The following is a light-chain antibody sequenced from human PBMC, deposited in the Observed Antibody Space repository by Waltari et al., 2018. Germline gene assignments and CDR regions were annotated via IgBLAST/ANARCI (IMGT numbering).Light chain of an antibody. Sequence: VLTQSPGTLSLSPGERATLSGRASKRFTKTYLAWYQQQPGQAPRLLIYGSSSSAAGIPDRFSGSGSGTDFTLTISRLEPEDFAVYYCQQYGSSIMYTFGQGTKLEIK. CDR1: KRFTKTY. J-gene: IGKJ2*01. V-gene: IGKV3-20*01. CDR2: GSS. CDR3: QQYGSSIMYT.